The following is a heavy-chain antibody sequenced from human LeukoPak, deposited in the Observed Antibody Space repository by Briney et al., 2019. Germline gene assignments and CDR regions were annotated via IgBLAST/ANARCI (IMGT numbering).Heavy chain of an antibody. D-gene: IGHD3-16*01. Sequence: GGSLRLSCAASGLSFSSFAMSWVRQGPARGLEWVSSIRGNGDTFYADSVKGRFTLFSDSSTNTVYFQLNNLRVEDTAIYYCAKASWVSSTDAVRWGQGALVTVSS. J-gene: IGHJ4*02. V-gene: IGHV3-23*01. CDR2: IRGNGDT. CDR3: AKASWVSSTDAVR. CDR1: GLSFSSFA.